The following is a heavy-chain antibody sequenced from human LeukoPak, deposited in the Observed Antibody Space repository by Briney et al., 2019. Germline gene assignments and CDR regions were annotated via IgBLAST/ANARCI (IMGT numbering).Heavy chain of an antibody. J-gene: IGHJ4*02. V-gene: IGHV4-38-2*02. CDR2: IYHSGST. CDR3: AVIPPAVDDY. Sequence: SETLSLTCTVSGYSISSGYYWGWIRQPPGKGLEWIGIIYHSGSTYYNSSLKSRVTISVDTSKNQFSLKLSSVTAADTAVYYCAVIPPAVDDYWGQGTLVTVSS. D-gene: IGHD2-2*01. CDR1: GYSISSGYY.